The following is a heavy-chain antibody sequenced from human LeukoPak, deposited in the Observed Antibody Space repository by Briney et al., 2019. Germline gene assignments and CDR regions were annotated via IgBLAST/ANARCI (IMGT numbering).Heavy chain of an antibody. J-gene: IGHJ3*02. CDR2: INPGGGVT. Sequence: GASVKVSCKASGYTFTFYFLHWVRQAPGQGLEWMGVINPGGGVTSFAQKFQGRVTMTRDTSTSTVYMELSSLSSEDTAVYYCARLSHDAFDIWGQGTMVTVSS. V-gene: IGHV1-46*01. CDR1: GYTFTFYF. CDR3: ARLSHDAFDI.